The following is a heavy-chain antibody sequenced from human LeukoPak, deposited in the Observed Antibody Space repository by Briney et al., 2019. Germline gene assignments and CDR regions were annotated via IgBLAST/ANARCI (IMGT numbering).Heavy chain of an antibody. CDR3: ARSGGSGSYYARYYYYYMDV. CDR1: GFTFSSYG. J-gene: IGHJ6*03. V-gene: IGHV3-30*03. CDR2: ISYDGSNK. D-gene: IGHD3-10*01. Sequence: GGSLRLSCAASGFTFSSYGMHWVRQAPGKGLEWVAVISYDGSNKYYADSVKGRFTISRDNSKNTLYLQMNSLRAEDTAVYYCARSGGSGSYYARYYYYYMDVWGKGTTVTVSS.